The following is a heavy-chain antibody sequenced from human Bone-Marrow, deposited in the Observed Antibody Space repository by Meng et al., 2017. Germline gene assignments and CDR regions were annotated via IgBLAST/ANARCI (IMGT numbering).Heavy chain of an antibody. V-gene: IGHV2-5*02. CDR3: ANGGDPGRAFDI. J-gene: IGHJ3*02. Sequence: SGPTLVKPTQTLTLTCTFSWFSLSTSGVGVGWIRQPPGKALEWLALIYWDDDKRYSPSLKSRQSITKETTKNQVVLTMANMDPVDTATYCCANGGDPGRAFDIWGQGTMVTVSS. CDR2: IYWDDDK. CDR1: WFSLSTSGVG.